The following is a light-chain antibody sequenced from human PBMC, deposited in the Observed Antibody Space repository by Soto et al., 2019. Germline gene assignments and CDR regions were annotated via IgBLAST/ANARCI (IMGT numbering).Light chain of an antibody. CDR1: NIAIKS. J-gene: IGLJ2*01. V-gene: IGLV3-21*02. CDR2: DDG. CDR3: QVWDSSSDHRVV. Sequence: SYELTQAPSVSVAPGQTARITCGGNNIAIKSGHWYQQKPGQAPVLVVYDDGERPSGIPGRFSGSNSGNTATLTITRVEAGDEADYHCQVWDSSSDHRVVFGGGTKVTVL.